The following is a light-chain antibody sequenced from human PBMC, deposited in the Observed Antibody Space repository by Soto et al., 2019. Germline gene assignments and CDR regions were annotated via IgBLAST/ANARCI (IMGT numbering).Light chain of an antibody. CDR2: GAS. Sequence: DIQMTQSPSFLSASVGDRVTITCRASQSIGKHLNWYQQKPGKAPKFLIYGASTLQSGVPSRFTGSGSGTDFTLTVNSLQAEDFATYYCQQSYTSPTTFCQGTRLEI. J-gene: IGKJ5*01. CDR1: QSIGKH. CDR3: QQSYTSPTT. V-gene: IGKV1-39*01.